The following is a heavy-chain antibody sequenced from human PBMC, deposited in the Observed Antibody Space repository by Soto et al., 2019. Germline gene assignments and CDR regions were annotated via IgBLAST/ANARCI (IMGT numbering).Heavy chain of an antibody. Sequence: RGSLRLSCAASGFTFSSYAMHWVRQAPGKGLEWVAVISYDGSNKYYADSVKGRFTISRDNSKNTLYLQMNSLRAEDTAVYYCARGSCSSTSCYALHYYYYYYGMDVWGQGTTVTVSS. J-gene: IGHJ6*02. CDR3: ARGSCSSTSCYALHYYYYYYGMDV. V-gene: IGHV3-30-3*01. D-gene: IGHD2-2*01. CDR1: GFTFSSYA. CDR2: ISYDGSNK.